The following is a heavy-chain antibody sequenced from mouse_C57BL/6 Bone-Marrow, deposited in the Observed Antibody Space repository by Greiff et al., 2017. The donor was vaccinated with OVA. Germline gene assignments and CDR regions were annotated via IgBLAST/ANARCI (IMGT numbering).Heavy chain of an antibody. CDR2: ISDGGSYT. V-gene: IGHV5-4*01. J-gene: IGHJ2*01. Sequence: EVKLVESGGGLVKPGGSLKLSCAASGFTFSSYAMSWVRQTPEKRLAWVATISDGGSYTYYPDNVKGRFTISRDNAKNNLYLQMSHLKSEDTAMYYCARDSVVAPGYWGQGTTLTVSS. CDR3: ARDSVVAPGY. D-gene: IGHD1-1*01. CDR1: GFTFSSYA.